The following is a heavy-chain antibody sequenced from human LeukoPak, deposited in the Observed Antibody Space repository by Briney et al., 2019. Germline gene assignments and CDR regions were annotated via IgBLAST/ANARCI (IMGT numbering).Heavy chain of an antibody. Sequence: GGSLRLSCAASGFTISSNYMSWVRQAPGKGLEWVSVIYSGGGTYYADSVRGRFTISRDNSKNTLYLQMNSLRAEDTAVYYCARGPTYSSGWYYFDYWGQGTLVTVSS. CDR2: IYSGGGT. CDR3: ARGPTYSSGWYYFDY. J-gene: IGHJ4*02. CDR1: GFTISSNY. D-gene: IGHD6-13*01. V-gene: IGHV3-53*01.